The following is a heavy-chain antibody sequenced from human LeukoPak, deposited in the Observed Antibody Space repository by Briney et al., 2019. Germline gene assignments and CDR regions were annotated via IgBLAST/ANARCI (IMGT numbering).Heavy chain of an antibody. V-gene: IGHV3-64*01. CDR2: ISSNGGST. J-gene: IGHJ4*02. D-gene: IGHD3-10*01. Sequence: GGSLRLSCAASGFTFSSYAMHWVRQAPGKGLEYVSAISSNGGSTYYANSVKGRFTISRDNSKNTLYLQMGSLRAEDMAVYYCARAMSGSGSPLGYWGQGTLVTVSS. CDR1: GFTFSSYA. CDR3: ARAMSGSGSPLGY.